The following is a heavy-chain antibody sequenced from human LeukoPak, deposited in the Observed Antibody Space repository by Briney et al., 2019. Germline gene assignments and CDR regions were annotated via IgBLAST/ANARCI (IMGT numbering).Heavy chain of an antibody. J-gene: IGHJ4*02. CDR3: ARTVGATSPFDY. V-gene: IGHV3-30*04. CDR2: ISSDGNTQ. D-gene: IGHD1-26*01. Sequence: PGGSLRLSCAASGFIFSTHAMHWVRQAPGKGLEWVTVISSDGNTQFYADSVKGRFTISRDNSKNTLYLQMNSLRAEDTAVYYCARTVGATSPFDYWGQGTLVTVSS. CDR1: GFIFSTHA.